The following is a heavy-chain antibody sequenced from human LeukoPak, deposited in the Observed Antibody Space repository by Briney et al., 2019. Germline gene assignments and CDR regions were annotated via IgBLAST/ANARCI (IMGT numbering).Heavy chain of an antibody. D-gene: IGHD3-10*01. J-gene: IGHJ4*02. CDR3: ARRPKYGSESYGFDY. Sequence: GESLKISCKGSGYSFTNYWIAWVRQMPGKGLEWMGIIYPGDSDTRYSPSFQGQVTISADTSINTAYLQWRSLRASDTAIYYCARRPKYGSESYGFDYWGQGTLVTASS. V-gene: IGHV5-51*01. CDR1: GYSFTNYW. CDR2: IYPGDSDT.